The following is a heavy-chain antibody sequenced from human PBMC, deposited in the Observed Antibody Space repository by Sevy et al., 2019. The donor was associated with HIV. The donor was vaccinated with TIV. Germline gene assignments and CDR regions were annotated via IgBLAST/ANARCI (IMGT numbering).Heavy chain of an antibody. Sequence: GGSLRLSCAASGFTFDDYAMHWVRQAPGKGLEWVSGISWNSGSIGYADSVKGRFTISRDNAKNSLYLQMNSLRAEDTAVYYCAKDGAPGRPYYGMDVWGQGTTVTVSS. D-gene: IGHD3-10*01. V-gene: IGHV3-9*01. CDR2: ISWNSGSI. CDR1: GFTFDDYA. CDR3: AKDGAPGRPYYGMDV. J-gene: IGHJ6*02.